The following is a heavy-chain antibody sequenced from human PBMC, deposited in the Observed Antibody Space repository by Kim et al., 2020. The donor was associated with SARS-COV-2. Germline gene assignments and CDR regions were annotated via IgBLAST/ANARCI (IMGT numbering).Heavy chain of an antibody. V-gene: IGHV4-39*01. D-gene: IGHD3-22*01. Sequence: SETLSLTCTVSGGSISSSFNYWGWIRQPPGKGLEWIGSVYHSGSTYDSPSLKSRVTVSVDTSKNEFYLKVTSVTAADTAVYFCARLPHDSSGYVDIWGQGTLVTVSS. CDR1: GGSISSSFNY. CDR2: VYHSGST. CDR3: ARLPHDSSGYVDI. J-gene: IGHJ4*02.